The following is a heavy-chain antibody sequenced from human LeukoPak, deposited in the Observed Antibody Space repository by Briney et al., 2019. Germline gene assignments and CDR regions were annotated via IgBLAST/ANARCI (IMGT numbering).Heavy chain of an antibody. J-gene: IGHJ4*02. CDR2: INPNSGGT. CDR1: GYTFAGYY. CDR3: ARWGLGYCSSTSCYDVVGY. Sequence: GASVKVSRKASGYTFAGYYMHWVRQAPGQGLEWMGWINPNSGGTNYAQKFQGRVTMTRDTSISTAYMELSRLRSDDTAVYYCARWGLGYCSSTSCYDVVGYWGQGTLVTVSS. D-gene: IGHD2-2*01. V-gene: IGHV1-2*02.